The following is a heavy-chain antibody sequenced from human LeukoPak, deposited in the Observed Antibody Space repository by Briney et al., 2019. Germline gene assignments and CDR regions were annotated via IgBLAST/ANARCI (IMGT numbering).Heavy chain of an antibody. D-gene: IGHD5-18*01. J-gene: IGHJ4*02. CDR3: ARVRDTAYFDY. CDR1: GGSISSYY. Sequence: PSETLSLTCTVSGGSISSYYWSWIRQPPGKGLEWIGSIYYSGSTYYNPSLKSRVTISVDTSKNQFSLKLSSVTAADTAVYYCARVRDTAYFDYWGQGTLVTVSS. CDR2: IYYSGST. V-gene: IGHV4-39*07.